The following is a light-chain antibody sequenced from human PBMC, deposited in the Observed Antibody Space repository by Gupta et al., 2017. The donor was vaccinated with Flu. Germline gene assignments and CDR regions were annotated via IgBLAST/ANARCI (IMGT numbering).Light chain of an antibody. J-gene: IGKJ1*01. CDR3: QQYNRYPWR. Sequence: DIQMTQSPSTLSASIGDRVTITCRASQSISTWLAWYQQEPGKAPKLLIYKASSLESGVPSRFSGSGSGTESTLTSSSLQPDDFATYYCQQYNRYPWRFGQGTKLEIK. V-gene: IGKV1-5*03. CDR1: QSISTW. CDR2: KAS.